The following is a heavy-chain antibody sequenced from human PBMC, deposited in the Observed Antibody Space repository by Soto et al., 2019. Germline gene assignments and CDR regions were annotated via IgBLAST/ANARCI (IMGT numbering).Heavy chain of an antibody. Sequence: PSETLSLTCTVSGGSISSYYWSWIRQPPGKGLEWIGYIYYSGSTNYNPSLKSRVTISVDTSKNQFSLKLSSVTAADTAVYYCARSAGYGSGDFDPWGQGTLVTVS. V-gene: IGHV4-59*01. D-gene: IGHD3-10*01. J-gene: IGHJ5*02. CDR1: GGSISSYY. CDR2: IYYSGST. CDR3: ARSAGYGSGDFDP.